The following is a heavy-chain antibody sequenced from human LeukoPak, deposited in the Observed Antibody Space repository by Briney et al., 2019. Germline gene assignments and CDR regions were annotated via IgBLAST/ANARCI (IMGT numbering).Heavy chain of an antibody. V-gene: IGHV4-59*12. CDR3: ARGLHYNILTGGMDV. CDR1: GGSISSYY. J-gene: IGHJ6*02. Sequence: SETLSLTCTVSGGSISSYYWSWIRQPPGKGLEWIGYIYYSGSTNYNPSLKSRVTVSVDTSKKQFSLNLRSVTAADTAVYYCARGLHYNILTGGMDVWGQGTTVIVSS. D-gene: IGHD3-9*01. CDR2: IYYSGST.